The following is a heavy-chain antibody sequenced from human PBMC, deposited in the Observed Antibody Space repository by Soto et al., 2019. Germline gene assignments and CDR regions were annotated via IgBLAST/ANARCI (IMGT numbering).Heavy chain of an antibody. Sequence: PGESLKISCTGSGYSFTSHWIAWVRQMPGKGLEWMGILYPGDSQITYSPSFQGQVTISSDKSTSTAYLQWNSLKASDTAMYYCARGSCINGVCYGYSVAYWGQGTLVTVSS. CDR3: ARGSCINGVCYGYSVAY. V-gene: IGHV5-51*01. D-gene: IGHD2-8*01. J-gene: IGHJ4*02. CDR2: LYPGDSQI. CDR1: GYSFTSHW.